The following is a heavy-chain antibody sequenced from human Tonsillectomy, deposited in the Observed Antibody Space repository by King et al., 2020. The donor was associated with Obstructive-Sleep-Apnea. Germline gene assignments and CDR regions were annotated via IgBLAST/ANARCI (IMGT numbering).Heavy chain of an antibody. D-gene: IGHD3-10*01. CDR3: AIHYGSGSYYNPGGYFDY. CDR2: IYPGYSDT. Sequence: QLVQSGAEVKKPGESLKIACKGSGYSLTNYWIGWVRQVSGKGLDWMGLIYPGYSDTRYSPSFQGQVTSSADKSISTANLQWSILKASDTAMYYCAIHYGSGSYYNPGGYFDYWGQGTLVTVSS. V-gene: IGHV5-51*01. CDR1: GYSLTNYW. J-gene: IGHJ4*02.